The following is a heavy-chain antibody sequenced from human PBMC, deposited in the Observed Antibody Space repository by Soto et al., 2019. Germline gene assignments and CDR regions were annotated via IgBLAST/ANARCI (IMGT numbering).Heavy chain of an antibody. Sequence: QVQLQESGPGLVKPSETLSLTCTVSSASLSNYYWSWIRQPAVKGLEWIGRIFPTGNTDYNPSLRSRVTMSVDTSKNQFSLKLNSVTAADTAVYYFARGSLGPDYWGPGTLVTVSS. D-gene: IGHD1-26*01. J-gene: IGHJ4*02. CDR1: SASLSNYY. CDR3: ARGSLGPDY. V-gene: IGHV4-4*07. CDR2: IFPTGNT.